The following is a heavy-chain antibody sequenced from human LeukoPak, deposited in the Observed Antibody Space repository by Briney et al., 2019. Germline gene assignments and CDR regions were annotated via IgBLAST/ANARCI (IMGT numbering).Heavy chain of an antibody. CDR1: GFIFNSYA. CDR3: ARESLGSGYWRDAFDI. D-gene: IGHD3-22*01. CDR2: ITSSGNNI. J-gene: IGHJ3*02. Sequence: PGGSLRLSCAASGFIFNSYAMHWVRQAPGRGLEYVSAITSSGNNIFYADSVKGRFTISRDNSKNTLYLQMGSLRAEDTAVYYCARESLGSGYWRDAFDIWGQGTMVTVSS. V-gene: IGHV3-64*02.